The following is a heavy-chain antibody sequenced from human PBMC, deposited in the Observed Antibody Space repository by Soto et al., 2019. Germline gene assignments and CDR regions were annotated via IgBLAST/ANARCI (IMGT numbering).Heavy chain of an antibody. V-gene: IGHV3-23*01. CDR2: ISGSGGST. J-gene: IGHJ3*02. D-gene: IGHD3-22*01. Sequence: GVSLSLSCTASGFPFSSYAMSWVRPAPGKGLEWVSAISGSGGSTYYADSVKGRFTISRDNSKNTLYLQMNSLRAEDTAVYYCAKGTYYYDSSGPDAFDIWGQGTMVTVS. CDR3: AKGTYYYDSSGPDAFDI. CDR1: GFPFSSYA.